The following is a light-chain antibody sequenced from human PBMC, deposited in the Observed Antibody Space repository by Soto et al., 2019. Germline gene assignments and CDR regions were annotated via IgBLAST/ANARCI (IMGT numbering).Light chain of an antibody. CDR2: DVN. CDR3: SSYTSATTYV. CDR1: NNVVVAYNY. J-gene: IGLJ1*01. Sequence: GSPGQGVTVSCTRKNNVVVAYNYDSCYQQHPGKVPKLIIYDVNNRPSGVSNHFSGSKSGNTASLTIPGLQTEHEADYYCSSYTSATTYVFGTGTKVTVL. V-gene: IGLV2-14*04.